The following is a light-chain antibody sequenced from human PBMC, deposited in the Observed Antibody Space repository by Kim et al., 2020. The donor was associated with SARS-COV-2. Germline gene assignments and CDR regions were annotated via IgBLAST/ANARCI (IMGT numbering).Light chain of an antibody. V-gene: IGKV3-11*01. J-gene: IGKJ5*01. CDR3: QQRSKWPIT. Sequence: PGETPSRACRASQSVGNYLARDQQRLGQAPRLLILDASHRATGIPARFSGSGSGTDFTLTISSLEPEDFAVYYCQQRSKWPITFGQGTRLEIK. CDR1: QSVGNY. CDR2: DAS.